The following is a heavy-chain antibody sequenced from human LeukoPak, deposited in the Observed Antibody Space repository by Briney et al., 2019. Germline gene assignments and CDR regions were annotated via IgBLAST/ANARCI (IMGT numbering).Heavy chain of an antibody. CDR1: GFTVTSKY. J-gene: IGHJ4*02. CDR2: IYSGGDT. CDR3: AAKVELRSNGPYFNS. D-gene: IGHD1-7*01. Sequence: RRSLRPSCALAGFTVTSKYMSCVSQVPRTGLGWVSAIYSGGDTFYADSVKGRFTISRDNSKNTLYLQMNSLRAEDTAVYYCAAKVELRSNGPYFNSWGQGTLVTVSS. V-gene: IGHV3-53*01.